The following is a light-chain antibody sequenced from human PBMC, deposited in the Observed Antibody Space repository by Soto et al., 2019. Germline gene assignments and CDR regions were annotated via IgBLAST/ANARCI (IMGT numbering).Light chain of an antibody. J-gene: IGKJ3*01. CDR2: AAS. V-gene: IGKV1-39*01. CDR3: QESYNTLTFT. Sequence: DIQMTQSPSSLSASVGDRVTITCRASQSISNYLNWYQQKPGKAPKLLTFAASNLQSGVPSRFSGSGSGTDFTLTISSLQPEDFATCYCQESYNTLTFTLGPGTKVDIK. CDR1: QSISNY.